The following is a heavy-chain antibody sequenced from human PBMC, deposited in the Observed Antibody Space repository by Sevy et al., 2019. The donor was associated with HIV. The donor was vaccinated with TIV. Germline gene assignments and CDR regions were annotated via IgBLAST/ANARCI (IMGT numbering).Heavy chain of an antibody. CDR2: IYYSGRA. D-gene: IGHD5-12*01. J-gene: IGHJ4*02. CDR3: ARGRSPKRLPLLYSGYDHMTAHFFDY. V-gene: IGHV4-31*03. CDR1: GGSIDSGGYY. Sequence: SETLSLTCTVSGGSIDSGGYYWSWIRQHPGKGLEWIGYIYYSGRAYYNPSLKSRATVSLDTSKRQFSLKLNSVTAADTAVYFCARGRSPKRLPLLYSGYDHMTAHFFDYWGQGALVTVSS.